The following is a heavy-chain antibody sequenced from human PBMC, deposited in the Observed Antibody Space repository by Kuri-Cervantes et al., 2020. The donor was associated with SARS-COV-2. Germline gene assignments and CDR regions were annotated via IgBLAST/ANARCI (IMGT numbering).Heavy chain of an antibody. CDR3: ARHMLYLSGAAFDI. Sequence: ESLKISCTVSGASINNNVYYWVWIRQPPGKGLEWIGYIYYSGSTNYNPSLKSRVTISVDTSKNQFSLKLSSVTAADTAVYYCARHMLYLSGAAFDIWGQGTMVTVSS. D-gene: IGHD2-8*01. CDR1: GASINNNVYY. V-gene: IGHV4-61*05. CDR2: IYYSGST. J-gene: IGHJ3*02.